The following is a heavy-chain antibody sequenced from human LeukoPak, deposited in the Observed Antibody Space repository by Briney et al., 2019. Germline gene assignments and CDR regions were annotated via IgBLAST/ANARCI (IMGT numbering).Heavy chain of an antibody. V-gene: IGHV3-21*01. CDR2: ISSSSSYI. CDR3: AREVYSSTWSYYFDY. D-gene: IGHD6-13*01. CDR1: GFTFSTYS. J-gene: IGHJ4*02. Sequence: SGGSLRLSCAASGFTFSTYSMNWVRQAPGKGLEWVSSISSSSSYIDYADSVKGRFTISRDNAKNSLYLQMNSLRAEDTAVYYCAREVYSSTWSYYFDYWGQGTLVTVSS.